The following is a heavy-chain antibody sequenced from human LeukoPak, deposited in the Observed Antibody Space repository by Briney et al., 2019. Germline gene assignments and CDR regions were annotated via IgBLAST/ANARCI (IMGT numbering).Heavy chain of an antibody. CDR2: INHEGGGI. CDR3: ATYINWVAGDV. J-gene: IGHJ6*02. V-gene: IGHV3-7*01. CDR1: GFTFSESW. Sequence: GGSLRLSRAASGFTFSESWMTWVRQVPGQGLEWVAHINHEGGGIQYVDSVKGRFTISRDNAKGSVYLQMNSLRAEDTAIYHCATYINWVAGDVWGQGTTVIVS. D-gene: IGHD1-1*01.